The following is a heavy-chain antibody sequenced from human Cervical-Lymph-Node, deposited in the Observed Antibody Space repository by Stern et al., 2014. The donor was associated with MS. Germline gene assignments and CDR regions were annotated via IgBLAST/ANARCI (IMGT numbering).Heavy chain of an antibody. CDR1: GYSFSNTW. Sequence: EVQLVQSGGEVKTAGASLKISCKGSGYSFSNTWIGWVRQMPGKGLEWMGCIYPEDSDTRYSPSFQGQVSISADTSISTTYLHWGSLKASDTAMYFCARPLRGINNAFDAWGQGTMVTVYS. J-gene: IGHJ3*01. CDR3: ARPLRGINNAFDA. V-gene: IGHV5-51*01. CDR2: IYPEDSDT. D-gene: IGHD3-10*01.